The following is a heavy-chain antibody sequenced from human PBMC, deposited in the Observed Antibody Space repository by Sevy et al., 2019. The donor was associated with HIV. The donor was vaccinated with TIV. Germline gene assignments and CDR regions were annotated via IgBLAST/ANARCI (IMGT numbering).Heavy chain of an antibody. V-gene: IGHV3-7*01. Sequence: GGSLRLSCAASGFTFSNYWMSWVRQAPGMGLEWVANIKQGGSEKYYVDSVKGRFTISRDNAKNSLYLQMNSLRVEDTAVYYCARGGDDGAFDIWGQGTMVTVS. CDR2: IKQGGSEK. J-gene: IGHJ3*02. CDR3: ARGGDDGAFDI. D-gene: IGHD2-21*02. CDR1: GFTFSNYW.